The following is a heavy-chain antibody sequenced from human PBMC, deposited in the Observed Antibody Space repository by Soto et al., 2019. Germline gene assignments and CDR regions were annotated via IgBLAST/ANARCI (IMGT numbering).Heavy chain of an antibody. CDR3: TRHIPGSAVAADY. D-gene: IGHD6-19*01. J-gene: IGHJ4*02. V-gene: IGHV4-39*01. CDR1: RGSLSDYY. Sequence: SSETLSLTCAVYRGSLSDYYWGWIRPPPGKGLEWIGSISYSGTTHYNPSLKNRVSISVDTSNNQFSLTLSSVTAADTAVYHCTRHIPGSAVAADYWGQGTLVTVSS. CDR2: ISYSGTT.